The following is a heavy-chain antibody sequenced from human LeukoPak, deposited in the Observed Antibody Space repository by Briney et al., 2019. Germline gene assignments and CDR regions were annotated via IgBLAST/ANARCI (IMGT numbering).Heavy chain of an antibody. Sequence: GASVKVSCKASGYTFTGYYMHWVRQAHGQGLEWMGWINPNSGGTNYAQRFQRRVTMTRDTSINTAYMELSSLRSDDTAVYHCARLRMDSWHAMTWGCFDPWGQGTLVTVSS. D-gene: IGHD3-16*01. CDR3: ARLRMDSWHAMTWGCFDP. J-gene: IGHJ5*02. V-gene: IGHV1-2*02. CDR2: INPNSGGT. CDR1: GYTFTGYY.